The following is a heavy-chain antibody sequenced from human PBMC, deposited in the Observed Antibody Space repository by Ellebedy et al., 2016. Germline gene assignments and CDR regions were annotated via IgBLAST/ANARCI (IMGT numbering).Heavy chain of an antibody. J-gene: IGHJ4*02. CDR3: TREGAGGFDH. CDR2: IGLSGGNT. Sequence: GESLKISXAASGFTFSNYVLSWVRQAPGKGLEWVSTIGLSGGNTYYADSVKGRFTISRDNSKNTLSLQMNSLRAEDTAVYYCTREGAGGFDHWGQGTLVTVSS. D-gene: IGHD1-26*01. V-gene: IGHV3-23*01. CDR1: GFTFSNYV.